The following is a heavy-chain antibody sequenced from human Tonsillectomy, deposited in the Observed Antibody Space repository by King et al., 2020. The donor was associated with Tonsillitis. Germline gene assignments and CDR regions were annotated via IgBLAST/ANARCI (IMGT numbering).Heavy chain of an antibody. CDR1: GGSLSSINW. J-gene: IGHJ4*02. Sequence: VQLQESGPGLVKPSGTLSLTCAVSGGSLSSINWWSWVRQPPGEGLVWIGEIYHGGSTNYNPSLKMRVTISVNKSKNQFSLKLSSVTASDTAVYYCASDSITMMGWGQGTLVTVSS. D-gene: IGHD3-22*01. V-gene: IGHV4-4*02. CDR3: ASDSITMMG. CDR2: IYHGGST.